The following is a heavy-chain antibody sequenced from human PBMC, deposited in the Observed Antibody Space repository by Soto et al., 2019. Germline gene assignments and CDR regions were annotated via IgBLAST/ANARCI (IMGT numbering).Heavy chain of an antibody. CDR1: GGSFSGYY. Sequence: SETLSLTCAVYGGSFSGYYWSWIRQPPGKGLEWIGEINHSGSTNYNPSLKSRVTISVDTSKNQFSLKLSSVTAADTAVYYCARGRGGRITIFGVVTPYFDYWGQGTLVTVSS. V-gene: IGHV4-34*01. J-gene: IGHJ4*02. D-gene: IGHD3-3*01. CDR2: INHSGST. CDR3: ARGRGGRITIFGVVTPYFDY.